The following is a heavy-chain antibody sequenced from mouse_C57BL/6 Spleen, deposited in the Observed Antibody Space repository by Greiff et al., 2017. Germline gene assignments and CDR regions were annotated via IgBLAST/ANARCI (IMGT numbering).Heavy chain of an antibody. Sequence: VKLQQPGAELVRPGSSVKLSCKASGYTFTSYWMDWVKQRPGQGLEWIGNIYPSDSETHYNQKFKDKATLTVDKSSSTAYMQLSSLTSEDSAVYYCARGGYYGGFAYWGQGTLVTVSA. CDR2: IYPSDSET. D-gene: IGHD1-1*01. V-gene: IGHV1-61*01. CDR3: ARGGYYGGFAY. CDR1: GYTFTSYW. J-gene: IGHJ3*01.